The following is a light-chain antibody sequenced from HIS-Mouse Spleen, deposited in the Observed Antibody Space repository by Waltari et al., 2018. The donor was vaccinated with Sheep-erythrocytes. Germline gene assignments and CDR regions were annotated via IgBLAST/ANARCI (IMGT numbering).Light chain of an antibody. CDR1: KLGDKY. CDR2: QGR. Sequence: SYELTQPPSVSVSPGQTASITCPGDKLGDKYACWYQQKPGQSPVLVIYQGRKRPSGIPERFSGSNSGNTATLTISGTQAMDEADYYCQAWDSSTAYVVFGGGTKLTVL. CDR3: QAWDSSTAYVV. V-gene: IGLV3-1*01. J-gene: IGLJ2*01.